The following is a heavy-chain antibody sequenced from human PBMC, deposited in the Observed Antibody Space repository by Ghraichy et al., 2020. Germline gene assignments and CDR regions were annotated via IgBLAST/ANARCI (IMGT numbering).Heavy chain of an antibody. CDR3: ANQLAGFCTGGSCFRGIDY. D-gene: IGHD2-15*01. V-gene: IGHV3-23*01. CDR1: GFTFSSYA. Sequence: GGSLRLSCAASGFTFSSYAMSWVRQAPGKGLERVSGISGDGGTTYYADSVKGRFTISRDNSKNTLYLQMNSLRAEDTAVYYCANQLAGFCTGGSCFRGIDYWGQGTLFTVSS. J-gene: IGHJ4*02. CDR2: ISGDGGTT.